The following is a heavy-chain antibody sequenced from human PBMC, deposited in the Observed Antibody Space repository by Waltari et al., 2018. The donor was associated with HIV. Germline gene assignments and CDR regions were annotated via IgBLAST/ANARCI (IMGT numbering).Heavy chain of an antibody. Sequence: EVQLVESGGGLVKPGGSLRLSCATSGFTFSSYSMNWVRQAPGEGLEWVSSISGSPSYIYYADSVKSRFTISRDNAKNSLYLQMNSLRAEDTAVYYCARDPGGNYDSFAFDIWGQGTMVTVSS. CDR2: ISGSPSYI. CDR1: GFTFSSYS. D-gene: IGHD3-22*01. J-gene: IGHJ3*02. CDR3: ARDPGGNYDSFAFDI. V-gene: IGHV3-21*01.